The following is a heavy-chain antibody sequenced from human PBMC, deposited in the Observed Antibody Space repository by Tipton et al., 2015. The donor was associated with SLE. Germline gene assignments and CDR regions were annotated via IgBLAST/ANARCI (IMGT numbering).Heavy chain of an antibody. Sequence: TLSLTCTVSGGSISSYYWSWIRQPPGKGLEWIGYIYTSGSTNYNPSLKSRVTMSVDTSKNQFSLKLSSVTAADTAVYYCARATVTRDAFDIWGQGTMVTVPS. J-gene: IGHJ3*02. CDR2: IYTSGST. CDR3: ARATVTRDAFDI. CDR1: GGSISSYY. V-gene: IGHV4-4*08. D-gene: IGHD4-17*01.